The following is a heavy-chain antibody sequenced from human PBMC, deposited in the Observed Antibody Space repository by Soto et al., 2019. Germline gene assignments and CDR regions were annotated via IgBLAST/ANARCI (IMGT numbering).Heavy chain of an antibody. Sequence: SETLSLTCTVSGGSVSSYYWSWIRQPPGKGLEWIGYTYYSGSTNYNPSLKSRVTISVDTSKNQFSLKLSSVTAADTAVYYCARSVATSFDYWGQGTLVTVSS. V-gene: IGHV4-59*02. J-gene: IGHJ4*02. CDR2: TYYSGST. CDR1: GGSVSSYY. D-gene: IGHD6-19*01. CDR3: ARSVATSFDY.